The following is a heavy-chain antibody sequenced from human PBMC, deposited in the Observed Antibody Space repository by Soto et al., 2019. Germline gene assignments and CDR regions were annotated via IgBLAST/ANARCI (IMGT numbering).Heavy chain of an antibody. CDR1: GGTFRSYA. D-gene: IGHD2-15*01. CDR3: ARESRYCSGGSCYFLPGIGY. CDR2: ISPIFGTA. Sequence: ASGKVSCTACGGTFRSYALSWLRQSPGQGLEWMGGISPIFGTANYAQKFQGRVTITADDTTSTAYMELSSLRSEDTAVYYCARESRYCSGGSCYFLPGIGYWGQGTLVTVSS. V-gene: IGHV1-69*13. J-gene: IGHJ4*02.